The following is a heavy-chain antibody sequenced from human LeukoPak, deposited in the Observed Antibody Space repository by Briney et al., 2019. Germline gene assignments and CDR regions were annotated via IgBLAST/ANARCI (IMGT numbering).Heavy chain of an antibody. D-gene: IGHD2-2*01. V-gene: IGHV4-59*12. CDR2: IYNRGTT. CDR3: ARDSPTSPPAYYGMDV. CDR1: GGSIDNSH. J-gene: IGHJ6*02. Sequence: SETLSLTCTVSGGSIDNSHWTWIRQPPGKGLEWIECIYNRGTTIYNPSLRSRLTISVDTSKNQLSLRLSSVTAADTAAYFCARDSPTSPPAYYGMDVWGRGTTVTVSS.